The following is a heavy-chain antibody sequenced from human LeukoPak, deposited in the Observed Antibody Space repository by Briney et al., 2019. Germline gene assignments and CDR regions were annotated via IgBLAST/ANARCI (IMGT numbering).Heavy chain of an antibody. V-gene: IGHV4-31*03. J-gene: IGHJ1*01. D-gene: IGHD6-13*01. CDR3: AISQDSSSWYNFQH. CDR2: IYYSGST. Sequence: PSETLSLTRTVSRGSISRGGSYSSWIRPHPGKGLEWIGYIYYSGSTYYNPSLKSRVTISVDTSKNLFSLKLSSVTAADTAVYYCAISQDSSSWYNFQHWGQGTLVTVSS. CDR1: RGSISRGGSY.